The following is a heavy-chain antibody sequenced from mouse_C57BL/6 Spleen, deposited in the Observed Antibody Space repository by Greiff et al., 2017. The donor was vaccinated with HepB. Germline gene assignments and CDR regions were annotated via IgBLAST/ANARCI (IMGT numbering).Heavy chain of an antibody. Sequence: DVHLVESGGGLVKPGGSLKLSCAASGFTFSDYGMHWVRQAPEKGLEWVAYISSGSSTIYYADTVKGRFTISRDNAKNTLFLQMTSLRSEDTAMYYCARDYYGYYFDYWGQGTTLTVSS. V-gene: IGHV5-17*01. CDR2: ISSGSSTI. D-gene: IGHD1-1*01. CDR1: GFTFSDYG. CDR3: ARDYYGYYFDY. J-gene: IGHJ2*01.